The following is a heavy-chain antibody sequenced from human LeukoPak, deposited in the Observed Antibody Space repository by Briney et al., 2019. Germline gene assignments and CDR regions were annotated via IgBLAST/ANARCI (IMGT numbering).Heavy chain of an antibody. CDR1: GFTFDDYA. V-gene: IGHV3-9*01. CDR2: ISWNSGSI. CDR3: AKAIDDWFDP. J-gene: IGHJ5*02. Sequence: GGSLRLSCAASGFTFDDYAMHWVRQAPGKGLEWVSGISWNSGSIGYADSVKGRFTISRDNAENSLYLQMNSLRAEDTALYYCAKAIDDWFDPWGQGTLATVSS.